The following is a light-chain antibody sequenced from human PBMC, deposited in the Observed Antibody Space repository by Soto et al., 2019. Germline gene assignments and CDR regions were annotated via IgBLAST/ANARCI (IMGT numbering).Light chain of an antibody. CDR1: QSISSRY. CDR3: QQYDSSPT. V-gene: IGKV3-20*01. Sequence: ENVLTQSPGTLSVSPGERATLSCRARQSISSRYLAWYQQKPGQAPRLVIYGASSRATGIPERFTGSGSGTDFTLTISRLEPEDFAVYYCQQYDSSPTFGQGTKVEIK. J-gene: IGKJ1*01. CDR2: GAS.